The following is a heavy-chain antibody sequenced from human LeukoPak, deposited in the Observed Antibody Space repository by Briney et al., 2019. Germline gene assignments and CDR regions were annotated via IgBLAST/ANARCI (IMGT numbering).Heavy chain of an antibody. CDR1: GFTFSSYA. V-gene: IGHV3-23*01. Sequence: GGSLRLSCAASGFTFSSYAMSWVRQAPGKGLEWVSAISGSGGSTYYADSVKGRFTISRDNSKNTLYLQMNSLRAEDTAVYYCAKDMGVAQQLVRGVFDYWGQGTLVTVSS. J-gene: IGHJ4*02. D-gene: IGHD6-13*01. CDR3: AKDMGVAQQLVRGVFDY. CDR2: ISGSGGST.